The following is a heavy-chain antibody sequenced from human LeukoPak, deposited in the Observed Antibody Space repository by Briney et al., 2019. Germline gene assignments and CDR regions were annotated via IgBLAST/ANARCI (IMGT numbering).Heavy chain of an antibody. CDR1: GFTFSSYA. CDR2: ISGSGDRR. CDR3: AELGITMIGGV. D-gene: IGHD3-10*02. Sequence: GGSLRLSCGASGFTFSSYAMSWVRQAPGKGLEWVSGISGSGDRRNYADSVKGRFTISRDISKNSLYLQMNSLRAEDTAVYYCAELGITMIGGVWGKGTTVTISS. J-gene: IGHJ6*04. V-gene: IGHV3-23*01.